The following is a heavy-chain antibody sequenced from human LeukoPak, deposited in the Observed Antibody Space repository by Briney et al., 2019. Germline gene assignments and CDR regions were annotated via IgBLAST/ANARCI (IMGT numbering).Heavy chain of an antibody. J-gene: IGHJ4*02. CDR2: IYHSGST. Sequence: SGTLSLTCAVSGGSISSSNWWSWVRQPPGKGLEWIGEIYHSGSTNYNPSLKSRVTISVDKSKNQFSLKLSSVTAADTAVYYCARGPMFYSKGTYFDYWGQGTLVTVSS. V-gene: IGHV4-4*02. D-gene: IGHD4-11*01. CDR1: GGSISSSNW. CDR3: ARGPMFYSKGTYFDY.